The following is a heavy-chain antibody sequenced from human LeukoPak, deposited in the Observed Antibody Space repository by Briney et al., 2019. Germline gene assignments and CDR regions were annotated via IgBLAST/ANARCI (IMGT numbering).Heavy chain of an antibody. CDR1: GFTFSSYS. J-gene: IGHJ4*02. Sequence: GGTLRLSCAASGFTFSSYSMNGVRQAPGKGLEWVSSISSSSRYIYYAESVKGRFTISRDNAKNSLYLQMNSLRAEDTAVYYCARGSPVFDYWGQGTLVTVSS. CDR2: ISSSSRYI. CDR3: ARGSPVFDY. V-gene: IGHV3-21*01.